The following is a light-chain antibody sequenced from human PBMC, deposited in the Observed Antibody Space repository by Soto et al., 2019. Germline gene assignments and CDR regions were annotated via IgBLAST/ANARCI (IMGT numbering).Light chain of an antibody. CDR2: YDS. Sequence: SYELTQPPSVSVAPGKTARITCGENNIGSKSVHWYQQKPGQAPVLVIYYDSDRPSGIPERFSGSNSGNTATLTISRVEAGDEADYYCQVWDNTSDHVVFGGGTKLTVL. CDR1: NIGSKS. J-gene: IGLJ2*01. V-gene: IGLV3-21*04. CDR3: QVWDNTSDHVV.